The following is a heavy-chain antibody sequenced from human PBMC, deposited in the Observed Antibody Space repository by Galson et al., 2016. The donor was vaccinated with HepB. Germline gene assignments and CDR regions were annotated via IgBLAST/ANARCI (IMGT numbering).Heavy chain of an antibody. Sequence: SETLSLTCTVSGGFVSGGNWWSWVRQPPGKGLEWIGEIYHSGSTNYNPSLKSRVTISVDKSKNQFSLKLSSVTAADTAVYYCARVYDSSGYYGEAFYYYMDVWGKGTTVTVSS. J-gene: IGHJ6*03. D-gene: IGHD3-22*01. CDR1: GGFVSGGNW. CDR2: IYHSGST. V-gene: IGHV4-4*02. CDR3: ARVYDSSGYYGEAFYYYMDV.